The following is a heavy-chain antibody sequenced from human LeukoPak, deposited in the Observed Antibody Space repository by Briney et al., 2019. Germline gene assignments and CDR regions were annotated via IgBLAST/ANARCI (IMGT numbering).Heavy chain of an antibody. CDR3: ARDYVPYYDFWSGYLYYYYDMDV. V-gene: IGHV3-30-3*01. CDR1: GFTFSSYA. Sequence: GGSLRLSCAASGFTFSSYAMHWVRQAPGKGLEWVAVISYDGSNKYYADSVKGRFTISRDNSKNTLYLQMNSLRAEDTAVYYCARDYVPYYDFWSGYLYYYYDMDVWGQGTTVTVSS. CDR2: ISYDGSNK. J-gene: IGHJ6*02. D-gene: IGHD3-3*01.